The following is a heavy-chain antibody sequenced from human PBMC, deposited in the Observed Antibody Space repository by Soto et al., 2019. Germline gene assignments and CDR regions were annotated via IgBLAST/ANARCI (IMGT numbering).Heavy chain of an antibody. V-gene: IGHV3-74*03. CDR3: AIGLSWGECDY. Sequence: WVSLRLCRGAAWFTFSSYGIHWVRQDAGKGLLWVSSIKTDGTVTQYADSVKGRFTVSRDNAKNTLYLQMNSLRAEDTAVYYCAIGLSWGECDYWGQGALVTVSS. D-gene: IGHD3-16*01. CDR1: WFTFSSYG. J-gene: IGHJ4*02. CDR2: IKTDGTVT.